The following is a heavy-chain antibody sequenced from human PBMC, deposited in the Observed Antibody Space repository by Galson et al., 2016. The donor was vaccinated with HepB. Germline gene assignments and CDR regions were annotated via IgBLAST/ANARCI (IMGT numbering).Heavy chain of an antibody. J-gene: IGHJ3*01. D-gene: IGHD2-8*01. Sequence: SLRLSCAASGFSVSSNDASWVRQAPGKGLEWVSVSYSGGRTCYADSVKGRFTVSRDNSKNTLYLQMNSLGVEDTAVYYCAREGCINGACHLDGFDVWGQGTMVTVSS. CDR2: SYSGGRT. CDR3: AREGCINGACHLDGFDV. CDR1: GFSVSSND. V-gene: IGHV3-53*01.